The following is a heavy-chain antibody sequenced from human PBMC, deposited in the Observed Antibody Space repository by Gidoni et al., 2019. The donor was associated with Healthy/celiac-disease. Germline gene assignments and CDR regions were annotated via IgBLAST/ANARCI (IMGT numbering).Heavy chain of an antibody. D-gene: IGHD4-17*01. CDR2: ISYDGSNK. V-gene: IGHV3-30-3*01. Sequence: QVQLVESGGGVVQPGRSLRLSCAASGFPFSRYAMHWVRQAPGKGLEWVAVISYDGSNKYYADSVKGRFTISRDNSKNTLYLQMNSLRAEDTAVYYCARDGSNYGDYDYFDYWGQGTLVTVSS. CDR1: GFPFSRYA. J-gene: IGHJ4*02. CDR3: ARDGSNYGDYDYFDY.